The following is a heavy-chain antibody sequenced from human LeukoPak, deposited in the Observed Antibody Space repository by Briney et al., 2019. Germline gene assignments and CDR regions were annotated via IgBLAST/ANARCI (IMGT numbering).Heavy chain of an antibody. CDR2: IYYSGST. V-gene: IGHV4-39*01. Sequence: SETLSLTCTVSGGSISNSSYYWGWIRQPPGKGLEWIGSIYYSGSTYYNPSLKSRVTISADTSKNQFSLKLSSVTAADTAVYYCAGTSGSRNWFDPWGQGTLVTVSS. CDR3: AGTSGSRNWFDP. CDR1: GGSISNSSYY. D-gene: IGHD1-26*01. J-gene: IGHJ5*02.